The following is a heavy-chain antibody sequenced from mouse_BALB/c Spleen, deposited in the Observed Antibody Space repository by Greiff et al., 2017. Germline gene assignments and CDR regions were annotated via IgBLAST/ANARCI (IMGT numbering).Heavy chain of an antibody. CDR1: GFTFSSYG. Sequence: EVQLVESGGDLVKPGGSLKLSCAASGFTFSSYGMSWVRQTPDKRLEWVATISSGGSYTYYPDSVKGRFTISRDNAKNTLYLQMSSLKSEDIAMYYCARNGAYFDYWGQGTTLTVSS. V-gene: IGHV5-6*01. CDR2: ISSGGSYT. J-gene: IGHJ2*01. CDR3: ARNGAYFDY.